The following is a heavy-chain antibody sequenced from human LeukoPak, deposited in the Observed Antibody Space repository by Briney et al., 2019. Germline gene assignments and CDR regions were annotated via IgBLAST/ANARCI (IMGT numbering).Heavy chain of an antibody. D-gene: IGHD1-7*01. Sequence: SETLSLTCTVSGGSISSGDCYWSWIRQPPGKGLEWIGYIYYSGSTYYNPSLKSRVTISVDTSKNQFSLKLSSVTAADTAVYYCARDLPRGTGTTYYFDYWGQGTLVTVSS. V-gene: IGHV4-30-4*08. J-gene: IGHJ4*02. CDR2: IYYSGST. CDR3: ARDLPRGTGTTYYFDY. CDR1: GGSISSGDCY.